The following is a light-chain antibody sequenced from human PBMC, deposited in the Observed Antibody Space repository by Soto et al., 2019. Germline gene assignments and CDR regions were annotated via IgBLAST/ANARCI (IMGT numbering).Light chain of an antibody. CDR1: QSVLYSSNNKNY. CDR2: WAS. CDR3: QQYYNTPRT. V-gene: IGKV4-1*01. Sequence: DIVMTQSPDSLPVSLGERATINCKSSQSVLYSSNNKNYLAWLQQKPGHLLKLLFYWASTRESGVPDRFSGSGAGTDFTLTISSLQAEDVAVYYCQQYYNTPRTFGQGTKVEIK. J-gene: IGKJ1*01.